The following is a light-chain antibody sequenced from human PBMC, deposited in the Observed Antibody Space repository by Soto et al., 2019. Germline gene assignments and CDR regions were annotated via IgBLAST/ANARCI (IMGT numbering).Light chain of an antibody. CDR2: AAS. Sequence: DIQMTQSPSSLSASVGDRVTITCRASHDISNFLAWYQQKPGQVPELVIFAASTLQSGVPSRFSGSGSGTDFTLTINSLQPEDVATYHCQKYNGAPPLFTFGPGTKVDIK. J-gene: IGKJ3*01. V-gene: IGKV1-27*01. CDR3: QKYNGAPPLFT. CDR1: HDISNF.